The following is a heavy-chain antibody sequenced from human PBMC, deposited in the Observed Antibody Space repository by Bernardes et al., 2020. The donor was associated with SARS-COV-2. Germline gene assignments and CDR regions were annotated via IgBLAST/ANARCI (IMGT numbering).Heavy chain of an antibody. V-gene: IGHV1-24*01. CDR3: ATVYGGSFPLDY. D-gene: IGHD1-26*01. J-gene: IGHJ4*02. CDR1: GYTLTALS. CDR2: FDPEDGET. Sequence: ASVKVSCKVSGYTLTALSMHWVRQAPGKGLEWMGGFDPEDGETINAQKFQGRVTMTEDTSTDTAYMELSSLRSGDTAVYYCATVYGGSFPLDYWGQGTLVTVSS.